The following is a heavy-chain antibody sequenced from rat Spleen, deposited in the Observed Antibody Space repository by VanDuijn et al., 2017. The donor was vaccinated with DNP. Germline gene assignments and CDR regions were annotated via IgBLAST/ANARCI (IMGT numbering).Heavy chain of an antibody. Sequence: EVHLVESGGGLVQPGRSLKLSCTASEFTFSNYDMAWVRQAPTKGLEWVASISTSGGSTYYRDSVKGRFTLSRDNAKSTLYLQMDSLRSEDTATYYCASLNNYNWFAYWGQGTLVTVSS. J-gene: IGHJ3*01. V-gene: IGHV5-25*01. CDR1: EFTFSNYD. CDR2: ISTSGGST. CDR3: ASLNNYNWFAY. D-gene: IGHD1-10*01.